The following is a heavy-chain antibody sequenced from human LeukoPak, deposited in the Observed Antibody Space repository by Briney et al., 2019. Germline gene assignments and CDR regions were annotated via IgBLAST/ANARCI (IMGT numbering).Heavy chain of an antibody. CDR3: ARVLAEMAAVWRDDVFDI. V-gene: IGHV4-38-2*02. Sequence: PSETLSLTCTVSGYSISSGYYWGWIRQPPGKGLEWIGSIYHSGSTYYNPSLKSRVTISVDTSKNQFALRVNSVTAADTAVYYCARVLAEMAAVWRDDVFDIWGQGTMVTVSS. D-gene: IGHD5-24*01. CDR1: GYSISSGYY. CDR2: IYHSGST. J-gene: IGHJ3*02.